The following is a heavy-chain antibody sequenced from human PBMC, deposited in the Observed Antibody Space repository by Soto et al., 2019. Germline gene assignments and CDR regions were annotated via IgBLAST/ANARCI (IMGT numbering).Heavy chain of an antibody. Sequence: GESLKISCNGSGYSFTSYWICWVRQMPWKGLEWMGIIYPGDSDTRYSPSFQGQVTISADKSISTAYLQWSSLKASDTAMYYCARRQGEYYYDSSGYYYAFDIWGQGTMVTVSS. CDR1: GYSFTSYW. V-gene: IGHV5-51*01. D-gene: IGHD3-22*01. J-gene: IGHJ3*02. CDR2: IYPGDSDT. CDR3: ARRQGEYYYDSSGYYYAFDI.